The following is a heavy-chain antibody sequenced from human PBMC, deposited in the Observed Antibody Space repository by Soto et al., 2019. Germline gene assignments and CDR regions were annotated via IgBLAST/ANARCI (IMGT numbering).Heavy chain of an antibody. CDR3: ASSGWWYFDY. V-gene: IGHV4-39*01. CDR1: GGSISSSSYY. J-gene: IGHJ4*02. Sequence: TMSLTCTVSGGSISSSSYYWGWIRQPPGKGLEWIGSIYYSGSTYYNPSLKSRVTISVDTSKNQFSLKLSSVTAADTAVYYCASSGWWYFDYWGQGTLVTVSS. CDR2: IYYSGST. D-gene: IGHD6-19*01.